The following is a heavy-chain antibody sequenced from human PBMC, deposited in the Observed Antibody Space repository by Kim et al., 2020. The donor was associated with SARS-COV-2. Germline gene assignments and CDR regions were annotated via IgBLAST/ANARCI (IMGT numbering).Heavy chain of an antibody. J-gene: IGHJ4*02. Sequence: ASVKVSCKASGYTFTSYGISWVRQAPGQGLEWMGWISAYNGNTNYAQKLQGRVTMTTDTSTSTAYMELRSLRSDDTAVYYCARVSDGSGSYPFDYWGQGTLVTVSS. CDR2: ISAYNGNT. D-gene: IGHD3-10*01. CDR3: ARVSDGSGSYPFDY. CDR1: GYTFTSYG. V-gene: IGHV1-18*01.